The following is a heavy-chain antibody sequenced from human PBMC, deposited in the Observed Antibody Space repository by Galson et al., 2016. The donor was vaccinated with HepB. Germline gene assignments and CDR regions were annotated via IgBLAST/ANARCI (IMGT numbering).Heavy chain of an antibody. CDR2: ISFDGGKI. CDR1: GFTFVTYA. V-gene: IGHV3-30-3*01. Sequence: SLRLSCAASGFTFVTYAMYWVRQAPGKGLEWVALISFDGGKITYAESVKGRFTISRDNSKNTLYLQINSLRAEDTAIYYCAKRSPYYFDYWGQGTQVTVSS. CDR3: AKRSPYYFDY. J-gene: IGHJ4*02. D-gene: IGHD3-10*01.